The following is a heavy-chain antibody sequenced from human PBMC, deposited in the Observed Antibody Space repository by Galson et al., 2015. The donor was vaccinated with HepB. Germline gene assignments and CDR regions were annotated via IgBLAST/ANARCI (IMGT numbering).Heavy chain of an antibody. CDR3: ARAPLWWFGESTLDY. CDR1: GYTFTSYG. CDR2: ISAYNGNT. Sequence: SVKVSCKASGYTFTSYGISWVRQAPGQGLEWMGWISAYNGNTNYAQKLQGRVTMTTDTSTSTAYMELRSLRSDDTAVYYCARAPLWWFGESTLDYWGQGTLVTVSS. D-gene: IGHD3-10*01. V-gene: IGHV1-18*04. J-gene: IGHJ4*02.